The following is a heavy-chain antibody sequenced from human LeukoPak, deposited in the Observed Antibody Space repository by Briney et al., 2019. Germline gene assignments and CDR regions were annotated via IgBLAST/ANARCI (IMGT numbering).Heavy chain of an antibody. Sequence: GGSLRLSCAASGFTFSSYAMSRVRQAPGKGLEWVSAISGSGGSTYYADSVKGRFTISRDNSKNTLYLQMNSLRAEDTAVYYCAKSATQTYSSGQASYFDYWGQGTLVTVSS. CDR3: AKSATQTYSSGQASYFDY. CDR2: ISGSGGST. J-gene: IGHJ4*02. D-gene: IGHD6-19*01. V-gene: IGHV3-23*01. CDR1: GFTFSSYA.